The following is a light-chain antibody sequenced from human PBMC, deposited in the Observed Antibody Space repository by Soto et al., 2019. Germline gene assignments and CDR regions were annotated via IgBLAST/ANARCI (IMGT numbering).Light chain of an antibody. J-gene: IGKJ5*01. CDR1: QSVLFSSNNKNY. Sequence: DIVMTQSPDSLAVSLGERATINCKSSQSVLFSSNNKNYLGWYQQKVGQPPKLLIYWASTRESGVPDRFGGGGSGTDFTLTISSVQAEDVAVYYCQQYYSSPITFGQGTRLEIK. V-gene: IGKV4-1*01. CDR3: QQYYSSPIT. CDR2: WAS.